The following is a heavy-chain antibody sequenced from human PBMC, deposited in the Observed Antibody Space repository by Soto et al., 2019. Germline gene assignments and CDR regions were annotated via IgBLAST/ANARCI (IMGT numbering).Heavy chain of an antibody. D-gene: IGHD1-26*01. V-gene: IGHV3-23*01. CDR1: GFTFSSYA. J-gene: IGHJ4*02. CDR2: ISDRGVST. CDR3: ARGRQWEIKLAH. Sequence: GGSLRLSCVGSGFTFSSYAMSWVRQAPGKGLEWVSAISDRGVSTYYADFVKGRLTISRDTYKNTLYLQMNRLRAEDTAVYYCARGRQWEIKLAHWGQGNMVTVSS.